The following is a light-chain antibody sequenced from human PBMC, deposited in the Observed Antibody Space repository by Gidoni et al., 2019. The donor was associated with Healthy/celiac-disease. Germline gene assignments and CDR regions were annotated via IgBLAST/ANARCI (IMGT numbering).Light chain of an antibody. J-gene: IGKJ5*01. CDR2: DAS. V-gene: IGKV3-11*01. CDR1: QSVSSY. CDR3: QQRSNWPPIT. Sequence: EIVLTQSPDTLSLSPGERATLSCRASQSVSSYFAWYQQKPGQAPRRLIYDASNRATGIPARFSGSGSGTDFTLTISSLEPEDFAVYYCQQRSNWPPITFGQGTRLEIK.